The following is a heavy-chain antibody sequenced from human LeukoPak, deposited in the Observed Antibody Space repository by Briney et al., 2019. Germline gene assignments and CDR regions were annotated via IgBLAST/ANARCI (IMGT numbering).Heavy chain of an antibody. Sequence: SETLSLTCTVSGGSLSSYYWNWIRQPAGKGLEWIGRIYTSGITNYNPSLKSRVTMSVDTSKNQFSLKLSSVTAADTAVYYCAREYSRAGTNLGYCSGDICYPYYLDFWGQGALVTVSS. D-gene: IGHD2-15*01. CDR2: IYTSGIT. CDR3: AREYSRAGTNLGYCSGDICYPYYLDF. J-gene: IGHJ4*02. CDR1: GGSLSSYY. V-gene: IGHV4-4*07.